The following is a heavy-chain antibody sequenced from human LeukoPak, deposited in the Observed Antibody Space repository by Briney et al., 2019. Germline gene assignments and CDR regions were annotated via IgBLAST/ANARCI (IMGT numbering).Heavy chain of an antibody. Sequence: GGSLRLSCAASGFTFSSYSMNWVRQAPGKGLEWVSYISSSSSTIYYADSVKGRFTISRDNAKNSLYLQMNSLRDEDTAVYYCARQRRYCSSTSCYFGYYGLDVWGQGTTVTVSS. CDR3: ARQRRYCSSTSCYFGYYGLDV. V-gene: IGHV3-48*02. J-gene: IGHJ6*02. CDR2: ISSSSSTI. CDR1: GFTFSSYS. D-gene: IGHD2-2*01.